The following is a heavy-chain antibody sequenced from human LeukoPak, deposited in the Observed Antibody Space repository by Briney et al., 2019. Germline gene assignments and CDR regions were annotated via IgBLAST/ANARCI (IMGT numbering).Heavy chain of an antibody. CDR1: GYTFTSYY. CDR2: INPSGGST. V-gene: IGHV1-46*01. D-gene: IGHD3-22*01. Sequence: GASVKVSCKASGYTFTSYYMHWVRQAPGQGLEWMGIINPSGGSTSYAQKFQGRVTMTRDTSTSTVYMELSSLRSEDTAVYYCAGDQIVGEYYDSSGYQPFDLWGQGTLVTVSS. CDR3: AGDQIVGEYYDSSGYQPFDL. J-gene: IGHJ5*02.